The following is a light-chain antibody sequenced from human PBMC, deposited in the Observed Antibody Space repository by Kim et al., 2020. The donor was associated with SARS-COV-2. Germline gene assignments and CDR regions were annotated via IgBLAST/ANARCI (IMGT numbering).Light chain of an antibody. CDR1: QSVRTW. J-gene: IGKJ1*01. CDR2: DAS. CDR3: QQYDSYPWT. V-gene: IGKV1-5*01. Sequence: SVGGRVIITCRASQSVRTWLAWYQQKPGKAPKVLIYDASNLESGVPSRFSGSGYGTEFTLIISSLQPDDFATYYCQQYDSYPWTFGQGTKVDIK.